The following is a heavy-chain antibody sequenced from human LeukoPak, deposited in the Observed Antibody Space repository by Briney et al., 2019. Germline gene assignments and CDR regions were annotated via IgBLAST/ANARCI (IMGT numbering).Heavy chain of an antibody. D-gene: IGHD6-19*01. CDR2: LGISGDYA. CDR3: AKDGQWLDSYFDY. J-gene: IGHJ4*02. Sequence: GGSLRLSCVGSGFTLRSYAMSWVRQAPGKGPQWVSSLGISGDYAWYAGSVKGRFTISRDNSKNTLYLQMNSLRAEDTAVYYCAKDGQWLDSYFDYWGQGTLVTVSS. CDR1: GFTLRSYA. V-gene: IGHV3-23*01.